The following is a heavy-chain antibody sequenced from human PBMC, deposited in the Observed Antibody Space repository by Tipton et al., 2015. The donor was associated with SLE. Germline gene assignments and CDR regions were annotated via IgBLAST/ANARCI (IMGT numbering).Heavy chain of an antibody. CDR3: ARDSSGTITMVRGVIITPGAFDI. Sequence: TLSLTCTVSGGSISSGSYYWSWIRQPAGKGLEWIGHIYTSGSTNYNPSLKSRVTISVDTSKNQFSLKLSSVTAADTAVYYCARDSSGTITMVRGVIITPGAFDIWGQGTMVTVSS. CDR1: GGSISSGSYY. D-gene: IGHD3-10*01. CDR2: IYTSGST. J-gene: IGHJ3*02. V-gene: IGHV4-61*09.